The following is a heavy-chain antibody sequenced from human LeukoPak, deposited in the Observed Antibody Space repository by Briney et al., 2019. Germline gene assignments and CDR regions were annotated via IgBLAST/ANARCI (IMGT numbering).Heavy chain of an antibody. CDR1: GGSVNSGAYY. D-gene: IGHD5-18*01. Sequence: SETLSLTCTVSGGSVNSGAYYWSWIRQPPGKGLEWIGNIYSSGSAYYNPSLKSRVTMSVDTSKNQFSLKLTSVTAADTAVYYCARQPPGSNYGYRAFWYFDLWGRGTLVTVSS. CDR2: IYSSGSA. J-gene: IGHJ2*01. V-gene: IGHV4-39*01. CDR3: ARQPPGSNYGYRAFWYFDL.